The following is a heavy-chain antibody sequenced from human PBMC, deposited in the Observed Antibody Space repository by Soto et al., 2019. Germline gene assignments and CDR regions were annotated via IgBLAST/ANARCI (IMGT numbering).Heavy chain of an antibody. J-gene: IGHJ4*02. CDR3: ARVRFGDAIDD. CDR1: GYRFPSFG. V-gene: IGHV1-18*01. Sequence: QVRLVQSGPEVKKPGASVKVSCEVSGYRFPSFGINWVRQAPGQGLEWVGWVNADNHNTNYAQNLQHRVTLTTDTPTNTAVIELKDLTSDDTAVYYCARVRFGDAIDDWGQGTLVTVSS. D-gene: IGHD4-17*01. CDR2: VNADNHNT.